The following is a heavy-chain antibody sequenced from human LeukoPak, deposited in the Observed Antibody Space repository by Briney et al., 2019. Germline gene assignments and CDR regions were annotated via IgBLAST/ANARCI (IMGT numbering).Heavy chain of an antibody. D-gene: IGHD6-19*01. CDR2: IYPGDSDT. Sequence: GESLKISCKGSGYSFTSYWIGWVRQMPGKGLEWMGIIYPGDSDTRYCPSFQGQVTISADKSIGTAYLQWSSLKASDTAMYYCARRGIAVAGGYYFDYWGQGTLVTVSS. V-gene: IGHV5-51*01. J-gene: IGHJ4*02. CDR1: GYSFTSYW. CDR3: ARRGIAVAGGYYFDY.